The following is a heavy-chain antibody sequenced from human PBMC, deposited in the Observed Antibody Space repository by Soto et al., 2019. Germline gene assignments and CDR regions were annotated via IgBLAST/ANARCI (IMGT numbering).Heavy chain of an antibody. CDR2: ISYSGST. CDR1: AGSLRTESYY. CDR3: VRFLPPPYSDALADNPDAFAY. V-gene: IGHV4-39*01. D-gene: IGHD6-19*01. Sequence: PQTWSLTSTVSAGSLRTESYYWGWIRQSPEKGLEWIARISYSGSTYYNPTLKSRLIISVDTSKSQFSLKLSSVTAADTAVYYCVRFLPPPYSDALADNPDAFAYWARGTLVTVSS. J-gene: IGHJ4*02.